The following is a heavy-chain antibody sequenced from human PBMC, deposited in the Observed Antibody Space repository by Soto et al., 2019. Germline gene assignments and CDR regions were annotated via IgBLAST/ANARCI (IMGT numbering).Heavy chain of an antibody. CDR3: AADNYYDSSGSQLGAFDI. D-gene: IGHD3-22*01. J-gene: IGHJ3*02. Sequence: ASVKFSCKASGYTCPSYYMHWLRQAPGQGLEWMGIINPSGGSTSYAQKFQGRVTMTRDTSTSTVYMELSSLRSEDTAVYYCAADNYYDSSGSQLGAFDICGQGTMVTVS. CDR2: INPSGGST. V-gene: IGHV1-46*01. CDR1: GYTCPSYY.